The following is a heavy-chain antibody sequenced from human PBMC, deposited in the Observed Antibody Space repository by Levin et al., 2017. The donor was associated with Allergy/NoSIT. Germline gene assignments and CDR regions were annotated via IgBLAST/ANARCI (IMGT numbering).Heavy chain of an antibody. J-gene: IGHJ4*02. D-gene: IGHD3-10*01. CDR1: GYIFNGYY. Sequence: ASVKVSCKASGYIFNGYYLHWVRQAPGQGLEWMGWINPNGGGTNYAQKFQGRVSMTSDTSVTTAYMELSSLRSDDTAVYYCARDKGSVSYGDFDYWGQGTLVTVSS. CDR3: ARDKGSVSYGDFDY. CDR2: INPNGGGT. V-gene: IGHV1-2*02.